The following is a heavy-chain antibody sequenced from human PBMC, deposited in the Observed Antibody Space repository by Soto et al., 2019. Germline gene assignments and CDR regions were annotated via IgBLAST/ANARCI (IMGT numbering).Heavy chain of an antibody. V-gene: IGHV1-69*06. Sequence: AVKVSCKASGGTFSSYAISWVRQAPGQGLEWMGVIIPIFGTANYVQKFQGRVTITADKSTSTAYMELSSQRSEDTAVYYCARGGSRARARMYYYGMDVWGQGTTSTVSS. CDR1: GGTFSSYA. CDR2: IIPIFGTA. J-gene: IGHJ6*02. CDR3: ARGGSRARARMYYYGMDV. D-gene: IGHD1-26*01.